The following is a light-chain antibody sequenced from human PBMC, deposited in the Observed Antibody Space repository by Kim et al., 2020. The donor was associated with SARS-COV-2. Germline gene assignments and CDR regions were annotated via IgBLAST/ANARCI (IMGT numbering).Light chain of an antibody. CDR3: NSRDSNDNVV. J-gene: IGLJ2*01. CDR1: SLRSYY. V-gene: IGLV3-19*01. CDR2: GKN. Sequence: SSELTQDPAVSVALGQTVSITCQGDSLRSYYATWYQQKPGQAPILVIYGKNNRPSGIPDRFSGSSSGNTASLTITGTQADDEADYYCNSRDSNDNVVFGGGTQPTVL.